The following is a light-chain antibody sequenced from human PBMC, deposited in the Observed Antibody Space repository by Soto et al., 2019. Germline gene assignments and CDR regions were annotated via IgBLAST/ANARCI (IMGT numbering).Light chain of an antibody. CDR2: DAS. CDR3: QQRSNWPST. V-gene: IGKV3-11*01. CDR1: QRVSSY. Sequence: EIVLTQSPATLSLSPGERATLSCRASQRVSSYLAWYQQKPGQAPRLLIYDASNRAPGIPARFSGSGSGTDFALTISSLAPEDFAVYYCQQRSNWPSTFGGGTKVEIK. J-gene: IGKJ4*01.